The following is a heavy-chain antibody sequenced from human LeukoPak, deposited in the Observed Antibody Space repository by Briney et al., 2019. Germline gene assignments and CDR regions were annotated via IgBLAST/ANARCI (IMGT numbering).Heavy chain of an antibody. CDR2: INHSGRT. J-gene: IGHJ6*03. CDR1: GGSFSGYY. V-gene: IGHV4-34*01. D-gene: IGHD1-14*01. Sequence: SETLSLTCAVYGGSFSGYYWSWIRQPPGKGLEWLGGINHSGRTKYNPALKSPVTISVDTSKNQFSLKLSSVTAADTAVYYCAREGRTWNYYYYMDVWGKGTTVTVSS. CDR3: AREGRTWNYYYYMDV.